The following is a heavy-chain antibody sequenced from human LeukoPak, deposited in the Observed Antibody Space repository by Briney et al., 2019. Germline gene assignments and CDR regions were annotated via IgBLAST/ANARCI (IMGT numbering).Heavy chain of an antibody. Sequence: SQTLSLTCAISGDIVSSNSAAWNWIRQSPSRGLEWLGRTYYRSKWYNDYAVSVKSRITINPDTSKNQFSLKLSSVTAADTAVYYCARDIRITMIVVAPYNWFDPWGQGTLVTVSS. D-gene: IGHD3-22*01. CDR3: ARDIRITMIVVAPYNWFDP. CDR2: TYYRSKWYN. J-gene: IGHJ5*02. V-gene: IGHV6-1*01. CDR1: GDIVSSNSAA.